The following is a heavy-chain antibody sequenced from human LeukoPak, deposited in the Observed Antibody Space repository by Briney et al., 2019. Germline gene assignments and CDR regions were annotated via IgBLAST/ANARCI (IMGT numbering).Heavy chain of an antibody. J-gene: IGHJ5*02. CDR2: ISDIGGST. CDR1: GFIFSSYG. V-gene: IGHV3-23*01. Sequence: GGSLRLSCAASGFIFSSYGMHWVRQAPGKGLEWVSTISDIGGSTHYAESVKGRFTVSRDNSKNTVYLQMNSLRVEDTAVYYCAKDYYASGSYPTAWGQGTLVTVSS. CDR3: AKDYYASGSYPTA. D-gene: IGHD3-10*01.